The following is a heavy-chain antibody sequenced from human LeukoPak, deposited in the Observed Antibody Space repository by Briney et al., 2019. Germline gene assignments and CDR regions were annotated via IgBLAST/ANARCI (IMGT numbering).Heavy chain of an antibody. V-gene: IGHV4-59*08. J-gene: IGHJ4*02. CDR3: ARHVEHAAYFHH. D-gene: IGHD1/OR15-1a*01. CDR1: GVSISDFH. CDR2: ITNSGDA. Sequence: SETLSLTCTVAGVSISDFHWSWLRQSPKKGLEWIGWITNSGDANYNPSLEGRLAMSAETTKRQLSLRVTSVTDADTAVYYCARHVEHAAYFHHWGQGILVTVSS.